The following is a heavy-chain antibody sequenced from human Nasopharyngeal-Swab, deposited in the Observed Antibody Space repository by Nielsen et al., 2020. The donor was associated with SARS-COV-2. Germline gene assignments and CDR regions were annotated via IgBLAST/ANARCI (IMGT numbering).Heavy chain of an antibody. D-gene: IGHD1-14*01. J-gene: IGHJ3*02. CDR1: GFTFSRYD. CDR3: TRSYIFDI. V-gene: IGHV3-21*03. CDR2: IVSSSSSI. Sequence: GESLKISCAASGFTFSRYDMNWVRQALGKGLEWVASIVSSSSSIFYADSVKGRFTISRDNAKNSLYLQMNSLRAGDTALYYCTRSYIFDIWGQGTVVTVSS.